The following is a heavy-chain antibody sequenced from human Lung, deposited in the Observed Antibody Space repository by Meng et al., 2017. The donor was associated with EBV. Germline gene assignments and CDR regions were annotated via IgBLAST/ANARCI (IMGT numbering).Heavy chain of an antibody. J-gene: IGHJ4*02. CDR3: ARDPGLGYSGYDGILGY. Sequence: VQRQEPGPGSAKPSETLSLTCTVAGCSISSYYWSWIRQPAGKGLEWIGRIYTSGSTNYNPSLKSRVTMSVDTSKNQFSLKLSSVTAADTAVYYCARDPGLGYSGYDGILGYWGQGTLVTVSS. V-gene: IGHV4-4*07. D-gene: IGHD5-12*01. CDR1: GCSISSYY. CDR2: IYTSGST.